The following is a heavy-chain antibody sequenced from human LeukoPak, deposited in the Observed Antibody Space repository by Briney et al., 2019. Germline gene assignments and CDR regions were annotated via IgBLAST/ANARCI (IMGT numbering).Heavy chain of an antibody. CDR3: AKQSAGSAAWYSLHYDF. V-gene: IGHV3-23*01. CDR2: VDGGGGGT. J-gene: IGHJ4*02. Sequence: GGSLRLSCAVSGFNFRDHWMDWVRQAPGRGLEWVSSVDGGGGGTYYADSVKGRFTISRDNSKDTLYLQMNGLRAEDTAVYFCAKQSAGSAAWYSLHYDFWGQGTLVTVSS. D-gene: IGHD6-13*01. CDR1: GFNFRDHW.